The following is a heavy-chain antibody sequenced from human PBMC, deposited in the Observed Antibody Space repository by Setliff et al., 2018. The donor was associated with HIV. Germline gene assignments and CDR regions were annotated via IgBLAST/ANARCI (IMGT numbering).Heavy chain of an antibody. Sequence: ASVKVSCKASGYTFTSYYMHWVRQAPGQGLEWMGVINPINGDATFVRNFQGRGTMTRETSTKTVYMELSSLKFEGTAVYYCVRGGPRGLEVAALEFDSWGQGTLVTVSS. CDR3: VRGGPRGLEVAALEFDS. V-gene: IGHV1-46*01. CDR2: INPINGDA. J-gene: IGHJ4*02. CDR1: GYTFTSYY. D-gene: IGHD6-19*01.